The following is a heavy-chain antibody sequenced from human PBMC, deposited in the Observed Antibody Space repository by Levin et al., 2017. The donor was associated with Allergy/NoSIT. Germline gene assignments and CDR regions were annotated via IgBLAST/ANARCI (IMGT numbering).Heavy chain of an antibody. J-gene: IGHJ6*02. D-gene: IGHD5/OR15-5a*01. CDR3: ARNRIIVSGGNDYYYGMDG. CDR2: INYRGGT. Sequence: TSETLSLTCSVSGGSVSSGTYYWSWIRRPPGTGLEWIGYINYRGGTKYNPSLKSRVTISVDTSKNEFSLKVTSVTAADTAVYYCARNRIIVSGGNDYYYGMDGWGQGTTVTVSS. CDR1: GGSVSSGTYY. V-gene: IGHV4-61*01.